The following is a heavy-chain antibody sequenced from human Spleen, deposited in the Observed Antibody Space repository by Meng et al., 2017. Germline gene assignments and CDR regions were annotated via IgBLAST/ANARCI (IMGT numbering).Heavy chain of an antibody. CDR2: FVNYRDT. J-gene: IGHJ4*02. V-gene: IGHV1-18*01. CDR3: VRGTPGRSYCDY. D-gene: IGHD3-10*01. CDR1: GYTFTHHG. Sequence: QLQLVQSGAEVKKPGASVKVSCKASGYTFTHHGISWVRQAPGQGLEWMGWFVNYRDTYPAPKFQHRVTMTTDILTNTVFMELRSLTPDDTAVYYCVRGTPGRSYCDYWGQGTLVTVSS.